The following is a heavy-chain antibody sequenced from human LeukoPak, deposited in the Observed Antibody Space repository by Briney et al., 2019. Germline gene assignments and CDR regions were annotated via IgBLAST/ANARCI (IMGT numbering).Heavy chain of an antibody. D-gene: IGHD3-9*01. CDR3: ARDSTRPYYDILTGSDYFDY. CDR1: GGSISSYY. Sequence: SETLSLTCTISGGSISSYYWSWIRQPAGKGLEWIWRIYTSGSTNYNPSLKSRVTMSVDTSKNQFSLKLSSVTAADTAVYYCARDSTRPYYDILTGSDYFDYWGQGTLVTVSS. J-gene: IGHJ4*02. CDR2: IYTSGST. V-gene: IGHV4-4*07.